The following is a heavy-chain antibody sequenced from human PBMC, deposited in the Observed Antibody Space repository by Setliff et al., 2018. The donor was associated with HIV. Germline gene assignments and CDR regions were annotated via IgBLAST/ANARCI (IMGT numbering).Heavy chain of an antibody. CDR2: IYHSGST. D-gene: IGHD3-10*01. CDR3: ASWLWFGELLIDY. V-gene: IGHV4-38-2*01. J-gene: IGHJ4*02. CDR1: GYSISSGYY. Sequence: SETLSLTCAVSGYSISSGYYWGWIRQPPGKGLEWIGSIYHSGSTYYNPSLKSRVTISVDTSKNQSSLKLSSVTAADTAVYYCASWLWFGELLIDYWGQGTLVTVSS.